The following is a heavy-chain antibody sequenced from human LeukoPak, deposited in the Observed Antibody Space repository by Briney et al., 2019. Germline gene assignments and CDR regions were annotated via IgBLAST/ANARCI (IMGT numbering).Heavy chain of an antibody. Sequence: PGGSLRLSCAASRFTFSNYWMTWVRQAPGKGLEWVANMNQDGSEKYFVDSLKGRFTISRDNAKNSLSLQMNSLRAEDTAVYYCARGHTVHRYWGQGTLVTVSS. V-gene: IGHV3-7*03. CDR2: MNQDGSEK. CDR1: RFTFSNYW. J-gene: IGHJ4*02. CDR3: ARGHTVHRY. D-gene: IGHD2-8*02.